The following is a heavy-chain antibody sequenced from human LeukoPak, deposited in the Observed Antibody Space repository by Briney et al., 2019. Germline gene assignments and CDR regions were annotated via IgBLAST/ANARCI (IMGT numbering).Heavy chain of an antibody. CDR1: GYTFTSYF. J-gene: IGHJ4*02. Sequence: ASVKVSCKASGYTFTSYFMHWVRQAPGQGLEWMGIINPSGGTTNYAQKFQGRVSMTRDTSTSTAYMELSSLRSEDTAVYYCARDWSRPDPMRYCSGGSCYFDYWGQGTLVTVSS. CDR2: INPSGGTT. D-gene: IGHD2-15*01. V-gene: IGHV1-46*01. CDR3: ARDWSRPDPMRYCSGGSCYFDY.